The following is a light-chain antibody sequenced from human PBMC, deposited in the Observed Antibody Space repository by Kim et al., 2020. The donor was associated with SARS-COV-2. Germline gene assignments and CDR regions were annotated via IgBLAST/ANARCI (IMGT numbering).Light chain of an antibody. Sequence: ASVRLTCTLGSRHSSYAVAWHQQQPEKGPRHLLRVTSDGNLIKGDGIPDRFSGSRSGAERYLTISSLQSEDEADYYCQTRDTGIQIFGGGTQLTVL. J-gene: IGLJ2*01. CDR1: SRHSSYA. CDR3: QTRDTGIQI. CDR2: VTSDGNL. V-gene: IGLV4-69*01.